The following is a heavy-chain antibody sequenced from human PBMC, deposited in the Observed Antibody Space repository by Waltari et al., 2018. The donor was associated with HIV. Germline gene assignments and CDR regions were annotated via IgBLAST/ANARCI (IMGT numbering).Heavy chain of an antibody. CDR1: GFTVSSNY. D-gene: IGHD5-18*01. CDR2: SYTGGST. J-gene: IGHJ6*02. Sequence: EVQLVESGGGLVQPGGSLRLSCTASGFTVSSNYMSWVRQAPGKGLEWVSLSYTGGSTYYADSVKGRFTISRDNSKNTLYLQMNSLRAEDTAVYYWASPDTTMVHGHYYFYHMDVWGQGTTVTVSS. CDR3: ASPDTTMVHGHYYFYHMDV. V-gene: IGHV3-66*01.